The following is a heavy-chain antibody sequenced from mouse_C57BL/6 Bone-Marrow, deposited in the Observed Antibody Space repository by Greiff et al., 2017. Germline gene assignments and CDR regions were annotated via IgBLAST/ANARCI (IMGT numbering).Heavy chain of an antibody. CDR1: GYTFTSYW. V-gene: IGHV1-69*01. CDR2: IDPSDSYT. CDR3: ARDGYDAFDY. J-gene: IGHJ2*01. D-gene: IGHD2-2*01. Sequence: VHLVESGAELVMPGASVKLSCKASGYTFTSYWMHWVKQRPGQGLEWIGEIDPSDSYTNYNQKFKGKSTLTVDKSSSTAYMQLSSLTSEDSAVYYCARDGYDAFDYWGQGTTLTVSS.